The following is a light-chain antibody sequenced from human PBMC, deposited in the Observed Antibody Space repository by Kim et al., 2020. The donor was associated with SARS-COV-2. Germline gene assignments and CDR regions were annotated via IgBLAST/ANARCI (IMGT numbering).Light chain of an antibody. Sequence: SVKPTCMLTSGHSNRAIEGHQQQPEKGHRYLMMLNNDGSHRNGDGIPDRFSGSSSGAERYLTISSLQSEDEADYYCQTWGTGILVFGGGTKLTVL. J-gene: IGLJ2*01. CDR2: LNNDGSH. V-gene: IGLV4-69*01. CDR3: QTWGTGILV. CDR1: SGHSNRA.